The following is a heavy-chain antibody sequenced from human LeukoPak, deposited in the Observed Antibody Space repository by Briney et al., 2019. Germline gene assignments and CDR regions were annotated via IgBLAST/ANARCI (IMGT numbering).Heavy chain of an antibody. CDR1: GGTFSSYA. V-gene: IGHV1-69*04. Sequence: ASVKVSCKASGGTFSSYAISWVRQAPGQGLEWMGRIIPIFGIANYAQKFQGRVTITADKSTSTAYMELSSLRSEDTAVYYCATDLYGSGSYYFDYWGQGTLVTVSS. CDR2: IIPIFGIA. CDR3: ATDLYGSGSYYFDY. J-gene: IGHJ4*02. D-gene: IGHD3-10*01.